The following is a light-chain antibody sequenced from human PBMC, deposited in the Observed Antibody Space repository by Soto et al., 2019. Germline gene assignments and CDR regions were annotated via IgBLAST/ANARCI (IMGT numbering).Light chain of an antibody. CDR2: AES. J-gene: IGKJ1*01. CDR3: LPASNYPWT. Sequence: AIQMTQSQSSLSASVGDRVTITCRASQGIRNDLGWYQQKPGKAPKLLIYAESSFQSGVPSRFSGSGSGTEFTRPVSGLQHDDFAPNYCLPASNYPWTFGQPTQV. CDR1: QGIRND. V-gene: IGKV1-6*01.